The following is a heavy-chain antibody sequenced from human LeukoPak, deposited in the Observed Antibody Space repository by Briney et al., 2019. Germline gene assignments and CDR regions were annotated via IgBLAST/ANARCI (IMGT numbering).Heavy chain of an antibody. CDR1: GFSFSSYA. J-gene: IGHJ4*02. CDR3: ARVDHFDSNGYYQQMDY. V-gene: IGHV3-30-3*01. D-gene: IGHD3-22*01. Sequence: GGSLRLSCAASGFSFSSYAMHWVRQAPGKGLEWVAVISYDGSNKDYAESVKGRFTVSRDNSKNTLYLQMNSLRAEDTAVFYCARVDHFDSNGYYQQMDYWGQGTLVIVSS. CDR2: ISYDGSNK.